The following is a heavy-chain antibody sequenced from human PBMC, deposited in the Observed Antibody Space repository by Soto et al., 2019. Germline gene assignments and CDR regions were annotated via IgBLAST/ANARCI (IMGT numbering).Heavy chain of an antibody. Sequence: GASVKVSCKASGYTFTSYYMHWVRQAPGQGLEWMGIIYPSDGSTTYAQNFQGRVTMTRDTSTSTVYMELSSLRSEDTAVYYCARAQFPRDALDIWGQGTLVTVSS. CDR1: GYTFTSYY. CDR3: ARAQFPRDALDI. V-gene: IGHV1-46*01. J-gene: IGHJ3*02. CDR2: IYPSDGST.